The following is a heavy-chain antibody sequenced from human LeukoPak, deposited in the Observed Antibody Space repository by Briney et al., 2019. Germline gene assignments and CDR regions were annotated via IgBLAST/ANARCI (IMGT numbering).Heavy chain of an antibody. J-gene: IGHJ3*02. CDR1: GYTFTGYY. CDR2: INPNSGGT. V-gene: IGHV1-2*02. Sequence: ASVRVSCKASGYTFTGYYMHWVRQAPGQGLEWMGWINPNSGGTNYAQKFQGRVTMTRDTSISTAYMELSRLRSDDTAVYCCARVLYDILTGSPDDAFDIWGQGTMVTVSS. CDR3: ARVLYDILTGSPDDAFDI. D-gene: IGHD3-9*01.